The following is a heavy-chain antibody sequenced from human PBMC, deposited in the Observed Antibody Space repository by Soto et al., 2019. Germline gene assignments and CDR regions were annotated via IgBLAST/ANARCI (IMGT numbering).Heavy chain of an antibody. CDR1: GYTFTGYY. CDR3: ARDKGGNSVDYYYGMDV. V-gene: IGHV1-2*04. J-gene: IGHJ6*02. Sequence: ASVKVSFKASGYTFTGYYMHWVRQAPGQGLEWMGWINPNSGGTNYAQKFQGWATMTRDTSISTAYMELSRLRSDDTAVYYCARDKGGNSVDYYYGMDVWGQGTTVTVSS. D-gene: IGHD2-21*02. CDR2: INPNSGGT.